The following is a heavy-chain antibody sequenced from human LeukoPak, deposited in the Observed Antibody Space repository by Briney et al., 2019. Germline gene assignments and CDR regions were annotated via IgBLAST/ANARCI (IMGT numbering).Heavy chain of an antibody. D-gene: IGHD6-13*01. CDR1: GFTFSSYS. V-gene: IGHV3-21*01. J-gene: IGHJ4*02. CDR2: ISSSSSYI. Sequence: GGSLRLSCAASGFTFSSYSMNWVRQAPGKGREWVSSISSSSSYIYYADSVKGRFTISRDNAKNSPYLQMNSLRAEDTAVYYCARDLSPGIAAAYVYCGQGTLVTVSS. CDR3: ARDLSPGIAAAYVY.